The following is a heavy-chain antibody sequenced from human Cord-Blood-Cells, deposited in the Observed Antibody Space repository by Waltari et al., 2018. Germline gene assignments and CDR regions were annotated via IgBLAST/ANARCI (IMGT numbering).Heavy chain of an antibody. D-gene: IGHD5-12*01. CDR1: GCSISSRSYY. CDR2: IYTSGST. V-gene: IGHV4-61*09. CDR3: ARDPIRWLRNQYYYYGMDV. J-gene: IGHJ6*02. Sequence: QVQLQESGPGLVKPSQTLSLTCTVSGCSISSRSYYGSWVRQPAGKGLEWIGYIYTSGSTNYNPSLKSRVTISVDTSKNQFSLKLSSVTAADTAVYYCARDPIRWLRNQYYYYGMDVWGQGTTVTVSS.